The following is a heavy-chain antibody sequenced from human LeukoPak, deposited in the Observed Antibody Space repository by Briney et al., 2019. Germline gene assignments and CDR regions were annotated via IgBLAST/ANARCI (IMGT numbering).Heavy chain of an antibody. D-gene: IGHD3-22*01. Sequence: SQTLSLTCTVSGGSISSGGYYWSWIRQHPGKGLEWIGYIYYSGSTYYNPSLKSRVTISVDTSKNQFSLKLSSVTAADTAVYYCARYRRHDSSGYFGGRGAYFDYWGQGTLVTVS. CDR1: GGSISSGGYY. CDR3: ARYRRHDSSGYFGGRGAYFDY. V-gene: IGHV4-31*03. J-gene: IGHJ4*02. CDR2: IYYSGST.